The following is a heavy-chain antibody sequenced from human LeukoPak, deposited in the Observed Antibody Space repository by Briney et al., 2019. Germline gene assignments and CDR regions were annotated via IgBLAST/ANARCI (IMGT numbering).Heavy chain of an antibody. D-gene: IGHD5-18*01. CDR1: GYSFTNYW. Sequence: GESLKISCKASGYSFTNYWIGWVRQMPGKGLEWMGIIYPGDSDTRYSPSFQGQVTISADKSISTAYLQWSSLKASDMAIYYCARAPTDTAMAYYFDYWGQGTLVTVSS. CDR3: ARAPTDTAMAYYFDY. J-gene: IGHJ4*02. V-gene: IGHV5-51*01. CDR2: IYPGDSDT.